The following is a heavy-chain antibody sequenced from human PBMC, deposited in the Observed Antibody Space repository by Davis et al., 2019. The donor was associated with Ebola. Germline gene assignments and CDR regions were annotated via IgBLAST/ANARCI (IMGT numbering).Heavy chain of an antibody. CDR3: ARESLAYSSSWGYYYYGMDV. CDR2: IWYDGSNK. CDR1: GFTFSSYG. D-gene: IGHD6-13*01. V-gene: IGHV3-33*01. Sequence: GESLKISCAASGFTFSSYGMHWVRQAPGKGLEWVAVIWYDGSNKYYADSVKGRFTISRDNSKNTLYLQMNSLRAEDTAVYYCARESLAYSSSWGYYYYGMDVWGQGTTVTVSS. J-gene: IGHJ6*02.